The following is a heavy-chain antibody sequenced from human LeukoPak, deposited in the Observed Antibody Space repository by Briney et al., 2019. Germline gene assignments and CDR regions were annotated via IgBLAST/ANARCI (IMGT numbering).Heavy chain of an antibody. CDR2: INPNSGGT. V-gene: IGHV1-2*02. Sequence: GASVKVSCKVSGYTLTESSMHWVRQAPGKGLEWMGWINPNSGGTNYAQKFQGRVTMTRDTSISTAYMELSRLRSDDTAVYYCASWFFLDGNYWGQGTLVTVSS. CDR3: ASWFFLDGNY. D-gene: IGHD3/OR15-3a*01. CDR1: GYTLTESS. J-gene: IGHJ4*02.